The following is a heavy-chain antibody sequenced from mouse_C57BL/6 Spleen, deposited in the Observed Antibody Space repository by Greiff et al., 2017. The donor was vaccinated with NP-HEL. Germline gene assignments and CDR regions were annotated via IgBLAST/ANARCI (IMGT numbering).Heavy chain of an antibody. CDR1: GYTFTSYW. Sequence: QVQLQQPGAELVKPGASVKLSCKASGYTFTSYWMHWVKQRPGQGLEWIGMIHPNSGSTNYNEKFKSKATLTVDKSSSTAYMQLSSLTSEDSAVYYCARRADYDGNWYFDVWGTGTTVTVSS. CDR3: ARRADYDGNWYFDV. CDR2: IHPNSGST. J-gene: IGHJ1*03. D-gene: IGHD2-4*01. V-gene: IGHV1-64*01.